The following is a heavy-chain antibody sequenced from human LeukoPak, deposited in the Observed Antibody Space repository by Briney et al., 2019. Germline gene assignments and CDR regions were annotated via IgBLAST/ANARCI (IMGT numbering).Heavy chain of an antibody. V-gene: IGHV3-74*01. CDR3: ARDAGDCGGDCPRWFDP. D-gene: IGHD2-21*02. J-gene: IGHJ5*02. CDR2: INTDGTST. Sequence: GRSLRLSCATSGFTFGTNAMNWVRQGPGKGLVWVSRINTDGTSTNYADSVRGRFTISRDNAKNTVDLQMNSLRGDDTAVYYCARDAGDCGGDCPRWFDPWGQGTLVTVSS. CDR1: GFTFGTNA.